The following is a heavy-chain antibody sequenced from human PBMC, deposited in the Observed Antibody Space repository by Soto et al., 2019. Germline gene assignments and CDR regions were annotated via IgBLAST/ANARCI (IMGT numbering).Heavy chain of an antibody. V-gene: IGHV4-59*01. J-gene: IGHJ5*02. CDR3: AREGGFSDCSSTSCYLGWFDP. CDR2: IYYSGST. D-gene: IGHD2-2*01. CDR1: GCSMSSYY. Sequence: PSETLSLPCLVSGCSMSSYYWRWVRQPPVKGLEWIGYIYYSGSTNYNPSLKSRVTISVDTSKNQFSLKLSSVTAADTAVYYCAREGGFSDCSSTSCYLGWFDPWVPETLLVTVSS.